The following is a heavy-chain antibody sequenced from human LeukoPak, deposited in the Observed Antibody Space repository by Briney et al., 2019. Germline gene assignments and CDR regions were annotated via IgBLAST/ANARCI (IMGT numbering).Heavy chain of an antibody. CDR3: AKKEGDTYFSWYMDV. CDR2: IIGSGRTT. CDR1: GFTFRSFA. J-gene: IGHJ6*03. V-gene: IGHV3-23*01. D-gene: IGHD2-21*01. Sequence: GGSLRLSCAASGFTFRSFAMSWVRQAPGEGLEWVSGIIGSGRTTFCADSVKGRFTISRDNSKNTLYLQMNSLRAEDTAIYYCAKKEGDTYFSWYMDVWGKGTTVTVSS.